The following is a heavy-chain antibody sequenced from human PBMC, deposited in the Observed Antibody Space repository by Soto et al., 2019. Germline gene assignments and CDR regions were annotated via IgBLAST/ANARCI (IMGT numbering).Heavy chain of an antibody. CDR1: EFTFSNFG. D-gene: IGHD2-21*02. Sequence: QVQLVESGGGVVQPGRSLRLSCAASEFTFSNFGMHWVRQAPGKGREWVAAISADGSDKYFSGSVKGRFTISRDNSKHTLFLQLNRLRVEDTAVYYCVKASDVARQELDYWGQGNLVTVSS. CDR3: VKASDVARQELDY. CDR2: ISADGSDK. V-gene: IGHV3-30*18. J-gene: IGHJ4*02.